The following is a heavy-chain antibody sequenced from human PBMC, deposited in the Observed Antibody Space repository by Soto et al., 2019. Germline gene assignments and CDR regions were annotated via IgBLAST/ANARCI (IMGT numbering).Heavy chain of an antibody. CDR3: ARHRVPSVYDPIPGCFDS. J-gene: IGHJ4*02. Sequence: QLQLQESGPGLVKPSETLSLTCTVSGGSISSSSSYWGWIRQPPGKGLEWIGSMSYSGSTYNNPSLKSRVTLSVDTSRSRISLKLTSVTAADTAVYYCARHRVPSVYDPIPGCFDSWGQGILVTASS. CDR2: MSYSGST. D-gene: IGHD5-12*01. CDR1: GGSISSSSSY. V-gene: IGHV4-39*01.